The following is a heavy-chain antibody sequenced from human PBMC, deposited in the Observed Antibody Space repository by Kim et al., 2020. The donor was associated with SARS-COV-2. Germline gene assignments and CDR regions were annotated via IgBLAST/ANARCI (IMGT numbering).Heavy chain of an antibody. CDR1: GGTFSSYA. Sequence: SAKVSCKASGGTFSSYAISWVRQAPGQGLEWMGGIIPIFGTANYAQKFQGRVTITADESTSTAYMELSSLRSEDTAVYYCARGDYYGSGSYLYYYYGMDVWGQGTTVTVSS. CDR2: IIPIFGTA. V-gene: IGHV1-69*13. D-gene: IGHD3-10*01. J-gene: IGHJ6*02. CDR3: ARGDYYGSGSYLYYYYGMDV.